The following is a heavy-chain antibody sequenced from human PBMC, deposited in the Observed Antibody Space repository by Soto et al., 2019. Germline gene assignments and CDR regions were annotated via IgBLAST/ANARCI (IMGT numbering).Heavy chain of an antibody. D-gene: IGHD6-13*01. CDR2: ISGSGGST. V-gene: IGHV3-23*01. CDR1: GFTFSSYA. J-gene: IGHJ4*02. CDR3: AKWPHSRGYSSSWYPDY. Sequence: PGGSLRLSCAASGFTFSSYAMSWVRQAPGKGLEWVSAISGSGGSTYYADSVKGRFTISRDNSKNTLYLQMNSLRAEDTAVYYCAKWPHSRGYSSSWYPDYWGQGTLVTVSS.